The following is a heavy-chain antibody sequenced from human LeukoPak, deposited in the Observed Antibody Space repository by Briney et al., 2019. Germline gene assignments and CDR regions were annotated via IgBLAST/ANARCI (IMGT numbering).Heavy chain of an antibody. CDR2: IYPGDSDT. D-gene: IGHD5-24*01. Sequence: GESLKISCKGSGYSFTSYWIGWVRQMPGKGPEWMGIIYPGDSDTRYSPSFQGQVTISADKSISTAYLQWSSLKASDTAMYYCARVGDGYNYVGYHDYWGQGTLVTVSS. J-gene: IGHJ4*02. V-gene: IGHV5-51*01. CDR1: GYSFTSYW. CDR3: ARVGDGYNYVGYHDY.